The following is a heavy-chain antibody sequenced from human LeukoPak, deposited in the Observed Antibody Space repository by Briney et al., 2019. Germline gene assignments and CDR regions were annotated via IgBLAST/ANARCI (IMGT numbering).Heavy chain of an antibody. J-gene: IGHJ6*02. Sequence: QTGGSLRLSCAASGFTFSSYAMHWVRQAPGKGLEWVAVISYDGSNKYYADSVKGRFTISRDNSKNTLYLQMNSLRAEDTAVYYCARDFGTSSFYYYGMDVWGQGTTVTVSS. CDR2: ISYDGSNK. CDR3: ARDFGTSSFYYYGMDV. V-gene: IGHV3-30-3*01. CDR1: GFTFSSYA. D-gene: IGHD3-16*01.